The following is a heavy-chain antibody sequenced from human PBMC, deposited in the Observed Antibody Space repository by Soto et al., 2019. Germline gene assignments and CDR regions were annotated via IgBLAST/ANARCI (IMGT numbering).Heavy chain of an antibody. CDR3: ARDYSSYGPFDY. J-gene: IGHJ4*02. CDR2: ISSSSSTI. CDR1: GFTFSRYS. V-gene: IGHV3-48*01. D-gene: IGHD5-18*01. Sequence: GGSLRLSCAASGFTFSRYSINWVRQAPGKGLEWVSYISSSSSTIYYADSVEGRFTISRDNAKNSLYLQMNSLRAEDTAVYYCARDYSSYGPFDYWGQGTLVTVS.